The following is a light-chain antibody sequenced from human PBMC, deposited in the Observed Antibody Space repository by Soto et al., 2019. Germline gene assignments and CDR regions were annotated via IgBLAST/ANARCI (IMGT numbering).Light chain of an antibody. CDR3: QHFITDLT. Sequence: GDRVTITCRASQGISSALAWYQQKPGKAPKLLIYDASSLESGVPSRFSGSGSGTDFTLTIISLQPEDFATYYCQHFITDLTFGGGTQVEIK. V-gene: IGKV1-13*02. CDR1: QGISSA. J-gene: IGKJ4*01. CDR2: DAS.